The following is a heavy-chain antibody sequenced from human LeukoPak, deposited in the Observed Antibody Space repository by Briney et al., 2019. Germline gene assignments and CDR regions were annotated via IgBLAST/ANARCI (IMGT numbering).Heavy chain of an antibody. Sequence: SETLSLTCTVSGGSIRSYYWSWIRQPPGKGLEWIGYIYYSGSTNYNPSLKSRVTISVDTSKNQFSLKLSSVTAADTAVYYCARAYSGYGQIDYWGQGTLVTVSS. CDR2: IYYSGST. V-gene: IGHV4-59*01. CDR1: GGSIRSYY. CDR3: ARAYSGYGQIDY. J-gene: IGHJ4*02. D-gene: IGHD5-12*01.